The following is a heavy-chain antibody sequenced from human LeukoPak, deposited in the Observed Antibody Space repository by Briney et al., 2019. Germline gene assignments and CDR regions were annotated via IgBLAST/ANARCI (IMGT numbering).Heavy chain of an antibody. CDR2: IQYDGSNK. D-gene: IGHD6-25*01. J-gene: IGHJ4*02. V-gene: IGHV3-30*02. CDR3: ARADGSGYYVEF. Sequence: GGSLRLSCAASGFTVSSNYMSWVRQAPGKGLEWVAFIQYDGSNKYYADSVKGRFTISRDNSKNTLYLQMNSLRAEDTAVYYCARADGSGYYVEFWGQGTLVTVSS. CDR1: GFTVSSNY.